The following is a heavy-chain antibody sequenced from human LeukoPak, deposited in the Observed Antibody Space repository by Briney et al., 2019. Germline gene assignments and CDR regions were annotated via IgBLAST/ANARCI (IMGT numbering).Heavy chain of an antibody. J-gene: IGHJ3*02. CDR2: INPSGGST. Sequence: ASVKVSCKASGYTFTSYYMHWVRQAPGQGLEWMGIINPSGGSTSCAQKFQGRVTMTRDTSTSTVYMELSSLRSEDTAVYYCARDHRYCSSTSCPLGAFDIWGQGTMVTVSS. CDR3: ARDHRYCSSTSCPLGAFDI. CDR1: GYTFTSYY. V-gene: IGHV1-46*01. D-gene: IGHD2-2*01.